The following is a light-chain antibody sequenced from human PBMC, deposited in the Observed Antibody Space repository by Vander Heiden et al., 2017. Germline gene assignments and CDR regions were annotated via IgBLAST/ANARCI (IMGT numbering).Light chain of an antibody. J-gene: IGKJ2*01. Sequence: IQMTQSPSSLSASVGDRVTITCRASQSISSNLNWYQQKPGKAPKLLIYAASSLQSGVPSRFSGSGSGTDFTLTISRLQPEDFATYYCQQRDSTPYTFGQGTKMEIK. CDR2: AAS. CDR1: QSISSN. V-gene: IGKV1-39*01. CDR3: QQRDSTPYT.